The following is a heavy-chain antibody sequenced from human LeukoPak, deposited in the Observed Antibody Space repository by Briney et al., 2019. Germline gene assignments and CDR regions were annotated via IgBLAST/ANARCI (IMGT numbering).Heavy chain of an antibody. J-gene: IGHJ4*02. Sequence: GGSLRLSCAASGFTFGDYAMAWVRQAPGKGLEWVSGISWNSGSIAYADSVKGRFTISRDNAKNSLYLQMNSLRAEDTALYYCAKDPKAVAEYYFDYGGQGTLVTVSA. D-gene: IGHD6-19*01. CDR1: GFTFGDYA. CDR3: AKDPKAVAEYYFDY. CDR2: ISWNSGSI. V-gene: IGHV3-9*01.